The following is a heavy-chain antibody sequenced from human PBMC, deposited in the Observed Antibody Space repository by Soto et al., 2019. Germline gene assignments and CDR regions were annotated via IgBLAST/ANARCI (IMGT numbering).Heavy chain of an antibody. CDR1: GFTFSSYS. V-gene: IGHV3-48*02. CDR2: ISSSSSTI. CDR3: ARDRLAARPRAIPPWFDP. Sequence: PRGSLRLSCAASGFTFSSYSMNWVRQAPGKGLEWVSYISSSSSTIYYADSVKGRFTISRDNAKNSLYLQMNSLRDEDTAVYYCARDRLAARPRAIPPWFDPWGQGTLVTVSS. D-gene: IGHD6-6*01. J-gene: IGHJ5*02.